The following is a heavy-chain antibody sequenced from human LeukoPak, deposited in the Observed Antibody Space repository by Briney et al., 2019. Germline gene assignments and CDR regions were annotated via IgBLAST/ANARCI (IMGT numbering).Heavy chain of an antibody. CDR1: GFTFSSYS. CDR2: ISSSSSYI. Sequence: PGGSLRLSCAASGFTFSSYSMNWVRQAQGKGLEWVSSISSSSSYIYYADSVKGRFTISRDNAKNSLYLQMNSLRAEDTAVYYCARDVFGSEYPFDFWGQGTLVTVSS. J-gene: IGHJ4*02. CDR3: ARDVFGSEYPFDF. V-gene: IGHV3-21*01. D-gene: IGHD2-2*01.